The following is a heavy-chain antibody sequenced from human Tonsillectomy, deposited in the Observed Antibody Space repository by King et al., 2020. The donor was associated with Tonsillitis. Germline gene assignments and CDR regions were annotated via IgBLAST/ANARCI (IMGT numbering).Heavy chain of an antibody. D-gene: IGHD3-22*01. CDR2: IKQYGTEK. CDR1: GFTFSSYW. J-gene: IGHJ3*02. Sequence: VQLVESGGGLVHPGGSLRLSCAASGFTFSSYWMSWVRQAPGKGLEWVANIKQYGTEKYYVDSVKGRFTISRDNAKNSLYLQMNNLRAEDTAVYYCATDYDGRVYNDAFDIWGQGTMVTVSS. CDR3: ATDYDGRVYNDAFDI. V-gene: IGHV3-7*03.